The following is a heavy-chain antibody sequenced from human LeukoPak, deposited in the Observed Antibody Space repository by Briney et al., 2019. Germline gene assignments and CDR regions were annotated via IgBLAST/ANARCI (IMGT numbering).Heavy chain of an antibody. D-gene: IGHD3-22*01. CDR1: GYTFTGYY. J-gene: IGHJ4*02. CDR3: AREWSREYYYDSSWFDY. Sequence: ASVKVSCKASGYTFTGYYMHWVRQAPGQGLEWMGRINPNSGGTNYAQKFQGRVTMTRDTSISTAYMELSSLRSEDTAVYYCAREWSREYYYDSSWFDYWGQGTLVTVSS. V-gene: IGHV1-2*02. CDR2: INPNSGGT.